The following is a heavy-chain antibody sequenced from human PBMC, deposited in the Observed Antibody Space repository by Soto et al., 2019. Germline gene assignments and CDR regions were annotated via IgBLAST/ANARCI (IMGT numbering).Heavy chain of an antibody. CDR1: GFTFSSYA. J-gene: IGHJ4*02. CDR3: AKRVIEVVTSNPIFDY. CDR2: ISGSGDST. V-gene: IGHV3-23*01. D-gene: IGHD3-22*01. Sequence: GGSLRLSCAASGFTFSSYAMSWVRQAPGKGLEWVSAISGSGDSTYYADSVKGRFTISRDNSQNTLYLQMNSLRDEDTAVYYCAKRVIEVVTSNPIFDYWGQGTLVTVSS.